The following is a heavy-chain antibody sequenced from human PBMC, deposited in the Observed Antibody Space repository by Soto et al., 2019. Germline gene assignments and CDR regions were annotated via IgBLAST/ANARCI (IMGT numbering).Heavy chain of an antibody. CDR3: ARLEGLATISYYFDF. D-gene: IGHD3-9*01. V-gene: IGHV4-39*01. CDR1: GDSINSDKYY. Sequence: SETLSLTWSVAGDSINSDKYYWGWIRQPPGQGLEWKGSIYYRGNTYYNPSLQTGVTRALDKSKSQFDLRMNSVTDADSAVYFCARLEGLATISYYFDFWGQGDQVTVSS. CDR2: IYYRGNT. J-gene: IGHJ4*02.